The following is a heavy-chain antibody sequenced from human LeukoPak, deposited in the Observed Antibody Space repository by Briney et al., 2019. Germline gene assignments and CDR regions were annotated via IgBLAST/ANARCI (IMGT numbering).Heavy chain of an antibody. V-gene: IGHV1-2*02. CDR1: GYTFTGYY. CDR2: INPNSGGT. D-gene: IGHD5-12*01. J-gene: IGHJ4*02. Sequence: ASVKVSCKASGYTFTGYYMHWVRHAPGQGLEWMGWINPNSGGTNYAQKFQGRVTMTRDTSISTAYMELSRLRSDDTAVYYCARNTSGYGALIYWGQGTLVTVSS. CDR3: ARNTSGYGALIY.